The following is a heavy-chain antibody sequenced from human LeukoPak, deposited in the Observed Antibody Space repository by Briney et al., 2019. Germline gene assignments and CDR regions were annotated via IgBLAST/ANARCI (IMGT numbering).Heavy chain of an antibody. CDR3: ARVRLLRYCSGGSCSYYYYYMDV. J-gene: IGHJ6*03. D-gene: IGHD2-15*01. CDR1: GGSFSGYY. CDR2: INHSGST. V-gene: IGHV4-34*01. Sequence: SETLSLTCAVYGGSFSGYYWSWIRQPPGKGLEWIGEINHSGSTNYNPSLKSRVTISVDTSKNQFSLKLSSVTAADTAVYYCARVRLLRYCSGGSCSYYYYYMDVWGKGTTVTVSS.